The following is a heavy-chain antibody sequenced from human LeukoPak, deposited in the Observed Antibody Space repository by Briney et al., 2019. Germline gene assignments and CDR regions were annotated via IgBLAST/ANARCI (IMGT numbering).Heavy chain of an antibody. J-gene: IGHJ4*02. V-gene: IGHV1-18*01. CDR2: ISAYDGNT. CDR3: ARADTFSVTRSFDY. D-gene: IGHD2-2*02. CDR1: GYTFTSYG. Sequence: ASVKVSCKASGYTFTSYGISWVRQAPGQGLEWMGWISAYDGNTNYAQKLQGRVTMTTDTSTSTAYMELRSLRSDDTAVYYCARADTFSVTRSFDYWGQGTLVTVSS.